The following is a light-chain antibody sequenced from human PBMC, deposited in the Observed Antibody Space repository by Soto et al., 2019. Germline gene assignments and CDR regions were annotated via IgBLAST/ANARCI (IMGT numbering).Light chain of an antibody. Sequence: QSVLTQPASVSGSLGQSITISCTGTSSDVGAYNYVSWYQQHPDKDPKLLIFEVTNRPSGVSGRFSGSKSGITASLSISGLQPEDEADYYCTSYSSSSPVLFGGGTKLTVL. V-gene: IGLV2-14*01. J-gene: IGLJ2*01. CDR1: SSDVGAYNY. CDR3: TSYSSSSPVL. CDR2: EVT.